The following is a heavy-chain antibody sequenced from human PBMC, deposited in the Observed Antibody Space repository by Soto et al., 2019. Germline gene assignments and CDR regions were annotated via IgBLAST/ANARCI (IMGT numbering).Heavy chain of an antibody. J-gene: IGHJ4*02. Sequence: GASVKVSCKASGYTFTSYAMHWVRQAPGQRLEWMGWINVGNGNTKYSQKFQGRVTITRDTSASTAYMELSRLRSEDTAVYYCARDMGFGLSDYWGQGTLVTVSS. D-gene: IGHD3-10*01. V-gene: IGHV1-3*01. CDR1: GYTFTSYA. CDR2: INVGNGNT. CDR3: ARDMGFGLSDY.